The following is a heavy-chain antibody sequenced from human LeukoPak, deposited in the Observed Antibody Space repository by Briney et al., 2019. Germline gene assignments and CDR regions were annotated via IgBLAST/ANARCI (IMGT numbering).Heavy chain of an antibody. CDR1: GYTFTSYD. D-gene: IGHD3-22*01. CDR3: AGGVYDSSVSDAFDI. Sequence: VAPVKVSCKTSGYTFTSYDINWVRQATGQGLEWMGWMNPNSGNTGYAQKFQGRVTMTRNTSISTAYMELSSLRSEDTAVYYCAGGVYDSSVSDAFDIWGQGTMVTVSS. CDR2: MNPNSGNT. V-gene: IGHV1-8*01. J-gene: IGHJ3*02.